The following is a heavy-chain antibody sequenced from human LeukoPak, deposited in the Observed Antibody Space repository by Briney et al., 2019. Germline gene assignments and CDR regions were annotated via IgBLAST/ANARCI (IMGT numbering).Heavy chain of an antibody. D-gene: IGHD2-2*01. CDR3: ARALYCSSTSCYGSYYYYMDV. CDR1: GGSISSYY. J-gene: IGHJ6*03. V-gene: IGHV4-59*01. Sequence: SETLSLTCTVSGGSISSYYWSWIRQPPGKGLEWIGYIYYSGSTNYNPSLKSRVTISVDTSKNQFSLKLSSVTAADTAVYYCARALYCSSTSCYGSYYYYMDVWGKGTTVTVSS. CDR2: IYYSGST.